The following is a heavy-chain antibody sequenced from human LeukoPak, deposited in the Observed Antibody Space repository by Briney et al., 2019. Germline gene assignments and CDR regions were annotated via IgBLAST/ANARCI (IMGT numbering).Heavy chain of an antibody. CDR1: GFTFSSFS. Sequence: GGSLRLSCAASGFTFSSFSMNWVRRAPGKGLEWVSYIRTSGTNTDYTGSVKGRFTISRDNAKNSLYLQMNSLRAEDTAVYYCAREGPYYDFWSLDYWGQGTLVTVSS. CDR3: AREGPYYDFWSLDY. J-gene: IGHJ4*02. D-gene: IGHD3-3*01. V-gene: IGHV3-48*04. CDR2: IRTSGTNT.